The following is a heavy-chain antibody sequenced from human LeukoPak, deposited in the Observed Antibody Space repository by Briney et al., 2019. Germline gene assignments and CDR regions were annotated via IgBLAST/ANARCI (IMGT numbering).Heavy chain of an antibody. CDR1: GFTFGDHA. CDR3: SRGPIELWRHKGIDV. J-gene: IGHJ6*02. D-gene: IGHD5-18*01. CDR2: IRSKAYRGTT. V-gene: IGHV3-49*04. Sequence: GGSLRLPCTGFGFTFGDHAMSWVRQVPGKGLEWVGFIRSKAYRGTTEYAASVKDRFTISRDDSKSIAYLQMNRLKTEDTAVYYCSRGPIELWRHKGIDVWGQGTTVTVSS.